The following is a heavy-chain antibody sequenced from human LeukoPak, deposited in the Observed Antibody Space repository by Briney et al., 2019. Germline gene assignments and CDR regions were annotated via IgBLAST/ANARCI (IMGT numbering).Heavy chain of an antibody. D-gene: IGHD6-19*01. J-gene: IGHJ3*02. CDR1: GGSITSSSYY. CDR2: TFYTGST. CDR3: ARHKYSSGWPPEGAFDI. Sequence: SETLSLTCTVSGGSITSSSYYWGWMRQPPGKGLEWIGTTFYTGSTSYNPSLKSRLTISVDTSKNQFSLKLSSVTAADTAVYYCARHKYSSGWPPEGAFDIWGQGTMVTVSS. V-gene: IGHV4-39*01.